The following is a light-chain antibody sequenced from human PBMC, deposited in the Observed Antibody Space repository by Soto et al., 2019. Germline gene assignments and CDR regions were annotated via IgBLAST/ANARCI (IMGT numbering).Light chain of an antibody. J-gene: IGKJ3*01. CDR1: QDISNF. Sequence: IQLTQSPSSLSASVGDRVIITCRASQDISNFLAWYQQKPGKAPQLLIYAASTLQTGVPSRFSGSGSGTDFTLTISSLQPEDFATYHCQVVNTYLGWITFGPGTKVDV. CDR3: QVVNTYLGWIT. V-gene: IGKV1-9*01. CDR2: AAS.